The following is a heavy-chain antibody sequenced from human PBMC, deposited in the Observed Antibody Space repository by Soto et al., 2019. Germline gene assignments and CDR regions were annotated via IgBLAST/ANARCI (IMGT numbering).Heavy chain of an antibody. CDR3: AKVKGGSGARGDPLDR. D-gene: IGHD2-15*01. Sequence: EVQLVESGGGPVQAGGSLRLSCAASGLTLSNYWMQWVRQGPGKGLVWVAHINSDGITTKSAESVKGRFTISRDDAKNMLYLQMNSLRHDDTAVYYCAKVKGGSGARGDPLDRWGQGILVTVSS. J-gene: IGHJ5*02. CDR2: INSDGITT. CDR1: GLTLSNYW. V-gene: IGHV3-74*03.